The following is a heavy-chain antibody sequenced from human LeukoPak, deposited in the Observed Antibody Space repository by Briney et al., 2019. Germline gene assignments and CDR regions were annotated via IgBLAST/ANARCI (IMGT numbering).Heavy chain of an antibody. J-gene: IGHJ4*02. D-gene: IGHD1-26*01. CDR1: GFTFSGSA. CDR2: IRSKANSYAT. CDR3: ARGGRGAIDY. Sequence: PGGSLRLSCAASGFTFSGSAMHWVRQASGKGLEWVGRIRSKANSYATAYAASVKGRFTISRDNAKNSLYLQMNSLRAEDTAVYYCARGGRGAIDYWGQGTLVTVSS. V-gene: IGHV3-73*01.